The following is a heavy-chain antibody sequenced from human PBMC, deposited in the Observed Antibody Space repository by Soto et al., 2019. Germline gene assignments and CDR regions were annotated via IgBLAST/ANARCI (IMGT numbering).Heavy chain of an antibody. V-gene: IGHV1-18*01. CDR1: GYAFTTYG. CDR2: ISAHNGNT. Sequence: QVHLVQSGAEVKKPGASVKVSCKGSGYAFTTYGITWVRQAPGQGLEWMGWISAHNGNTNYAQKLQGRVTVTRDTATSTAYMELRSLRSDDTAGSSCARGRYGDYGGQGALVTVSS. J-gene: IGHJ4*02. CDR3: ARGRYGDY. D-gene: IGHD1-1*01.